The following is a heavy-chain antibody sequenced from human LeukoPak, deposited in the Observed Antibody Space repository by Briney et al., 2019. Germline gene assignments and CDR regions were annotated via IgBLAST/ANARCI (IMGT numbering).Heavy chain of an antibody. J-gene: IGHJ4*02. CDR1: GYTFTSYD. CDR2: FDPEDGET. Sequence: ASVKVSCKASGYTFTSYDINWVRQAPGKGLEWMGGFDPEDGETIYAQKFQGRVTMTEDTSTDTAYMELSSLRSEDTAVYYCATGETYYYGSGSPSQFDYWGQGTLVTVSS. V-gene: IGHV1-24*01. D-gene: IGHD3-10*01. CDR3: ATGETYYYGSGSPSQFDY.